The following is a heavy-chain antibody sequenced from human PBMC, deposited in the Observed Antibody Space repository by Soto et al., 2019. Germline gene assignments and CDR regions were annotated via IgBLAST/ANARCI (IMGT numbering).Heavy chain of an antibody. CDR1: GFDFSNSW. V-gene: IGHV3-74*03. CDR2: INSDGSST. Sequence: EVQLVESEGGFVQPGGSLRLSCAASGFDFSNSWMHWVRQVPGKGLVWVSHINSDGSSTTYADSVKGRFTISRDNARTTVYLQLDSLRVEDTAVYYCARDKSYALAVWGQGTTVTVSS. CDR3: ARDKSYALAV. D-gene: IGHD4-17*01. J-gene: IGHJ6*02.